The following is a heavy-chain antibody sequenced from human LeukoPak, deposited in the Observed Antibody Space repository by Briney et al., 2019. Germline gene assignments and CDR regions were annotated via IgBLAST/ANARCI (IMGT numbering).Heavy chain of an antibody. CDR2: ISSSGSTI. CDR3: ARDMSGYDFDPQIGYYYYYYMDV. CDR1: GFTFSSYW. D-gene: IGHD5-12*01. Sequence: GGSLRLSCAASGFTFSSYWMNWVRQAPGKGLEWVSYISSSGSTIYYADSVKGRFTISRDNAKNSLYLQMNSLRAEDTAVYYCARDMSGYDFDPQIGYYYYYYMDVWGKGTTVTISS. J-gene: IGHJ6*03. V-gene: IGHV3-48*04.